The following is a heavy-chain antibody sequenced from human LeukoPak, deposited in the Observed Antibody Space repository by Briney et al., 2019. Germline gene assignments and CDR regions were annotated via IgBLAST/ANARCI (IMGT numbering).Heavy chain of an antibody. J-gene: IGHJ4*02. Sequence: GGSLRLSCAASGFTFNNYAMSWVRQAPGKGLEWVSVINGSGGSTYYADSVKGRFTISRDNSKNTLYLQMNSLRAEDTAVYYCAKGTDRYCSGGTCAFDYWGQGTLVTVSS. V-gene: IGHV3-23*01. D-gene: IGHD2-15*01. CDR1: GFTFNNYA. CDR2: INGSGGST. CDR3: AKGTDRYCSGGTCAFDY.